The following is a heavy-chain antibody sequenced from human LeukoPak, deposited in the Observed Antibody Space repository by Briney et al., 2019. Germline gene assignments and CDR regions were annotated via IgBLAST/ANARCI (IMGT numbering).Heavy chain of an antibody. CDR2: ISGSGGST. V-gene: IGHV3-23*01. Sequence: GGSLRLSCAASGFTFSSYAMSWVRQAPGKGLEWVSAISGSGGSTYYADSVKGRFTISRDNSKNTLYLQMNSLRAEDTAVYYCAKDGHQLRFLEWLLLNYFDYWGQGTLVTVSS. CDR3: AKDGHQLRFLEWLLLNYFDY. D-gene: IGHD3-3*01. J-gene: IGHJ4*02. CDR1: GFTFSSYA.